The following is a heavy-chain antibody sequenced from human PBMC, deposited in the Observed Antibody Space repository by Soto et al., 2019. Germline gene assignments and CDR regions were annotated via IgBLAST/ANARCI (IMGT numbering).Heavy chain of an antibody. J-gene: IGHJ6*02. CDR3: ARRIPFGYGMDV. CDR2: ISSNGDNT. V-gene: IGHV3-64*01. Sequence: EVQLVESGGGLVQPGGSLRLSCAGSGFTFSSYAMHWVRQAPGKGLEYVSAISSNGDNTDYANSVKGRFTISRDNSKNTLYLQTGSLRVEDMAVYYCARRIPFGYGMDVWGQGTTVTVSS. CDR1: GFTFSSYA. D-gene: IGHD2-21*01.